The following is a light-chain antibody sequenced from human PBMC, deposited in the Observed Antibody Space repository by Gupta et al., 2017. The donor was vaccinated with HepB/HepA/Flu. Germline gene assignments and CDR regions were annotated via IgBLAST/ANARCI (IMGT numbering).Light chain of an antibody. Sequence: DIQMTQSPSSLSASVGDRVTITCRASQRIRSYLNWYQQKPGKAPKLLIYAASSLQSGVPSRFSGSGSGTDFTLTISRRQPEDFANYYCQQRDSTPITFGQGTKLEIK. CDR2: AAS. CDR3: QQRDSTPIT. V-gene: IGKV1-39*01. CDR1: QRIRSY. J-gene: IGKJ2*01.